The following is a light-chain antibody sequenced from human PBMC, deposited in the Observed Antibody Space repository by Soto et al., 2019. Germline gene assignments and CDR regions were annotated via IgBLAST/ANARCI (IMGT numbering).Light chain of an antibody. CDR2: DAS. CDR3: QQGNSFTRT. CDR1: QSISTC. Sequence: DIQMTQSPSTLSASMGDRVTITCGASQSISTCLDWYQHKPGKAPKLLIYDASSLESGVPARLSGSGYGTELTITISNMKNEDFETYYCQQGNSFTRTFGHGTKVDI. V-gene: IGKV1-5*01. J-gene: IGKJ1*01.